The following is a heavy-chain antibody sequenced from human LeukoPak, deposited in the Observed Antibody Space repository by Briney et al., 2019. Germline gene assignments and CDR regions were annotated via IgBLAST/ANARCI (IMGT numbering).Heavy chain of an antibody. CDR1: GFTFSSYS. D-gene: IGHD3-22*01. CDR3: ARDSSGPDY. Sequence: GGSLRLSCAASGFTFSSYSMNWVRQAPGKGLEWVSSISSSSSYTYYADSVKGRFTISRDNAKNSLYLQMNSLRAEDTAVYYCARDSSGPDYWGQGTLVTVSS. V-gene: IGHV3-21*01. J-gene: IGHJ4*02. CDR2: ISSSSSYT.